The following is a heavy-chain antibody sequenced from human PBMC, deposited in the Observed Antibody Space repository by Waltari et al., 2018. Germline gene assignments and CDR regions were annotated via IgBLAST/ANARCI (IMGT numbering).Heavy chain of an antibody. V-gene: IGHV1-2*02. CDR1: GYTFTGYY. CDR2: INPNSGGT. J-gene: IGHJ4*02. CDR3: ARASIAARPKAHGDY. D-gene: IGHD6-6*01. Sequence: QVQLVQSGAEVKKPGASVKVSCKASGYTFTGYYMHWVRQAPGQGLEWMGWINPNSGGTNYAQKFQGRGTMTRDTSISTAYMELSRLRSDDTAVYYCARASIAARPKAHGDYWGQGTLVTVSS.